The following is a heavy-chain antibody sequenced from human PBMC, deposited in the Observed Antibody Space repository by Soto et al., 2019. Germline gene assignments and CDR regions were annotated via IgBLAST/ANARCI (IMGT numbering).Heavy chain of an antibody. Sequence: QITLKESGPTLVKPTQTLTLTCTFSGFSLTTDAVGVGWIRQPQGKALEWLALIYWDDDNRYSPALKSRLTITKDASSNQVVLTLTNMDPADTATYYCAHVYWVAAGIRYYFDYWGQGTLVTVSS. CDR3: AHVYWVAAGIRYYFDY. J-gene: IGHJ4*02. CDR2: IYWDDDN. V-gene: IGHV2-5*02. CDR1: GFSLTTDAVG. D-gene: IGHD1-1*01.